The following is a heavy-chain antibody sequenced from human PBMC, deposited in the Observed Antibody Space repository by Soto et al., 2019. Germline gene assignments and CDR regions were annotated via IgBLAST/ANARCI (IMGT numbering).Heavy chain of an antibody. CDR2: IYYSGST. D-gene: IGHD6-13*01. J-gene: IGHJ6*02. CDR1: GGSISSYY. V-gene: IGHV4-59*01. Sequence: SETLSLTCTVSGGSISSYYWSWIRQPPGKGLEWIGYIYYSGSTNYNPSLKSRVTISVDTSKNQFSLKLSSVTAADTAVYYCARDFSSSGRRPTDYYYYGMDVWGQGTTVTVSS. CDR3: ARDFSSSGRRPTDYYYYGMDV.